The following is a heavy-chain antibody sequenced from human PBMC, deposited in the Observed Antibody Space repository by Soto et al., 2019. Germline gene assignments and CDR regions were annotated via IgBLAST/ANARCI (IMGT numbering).Heavy chain of an antibody. CDR1: GGSISSYY. CDR3: ARAAYCGGECYHIDY. D-gene: IGHD2-21*01. CDR2: IYYSGST. V-gene: IGHV4-59*01. J-gene: IGHJ4*02. Sequence: SETLSLTCTVSGGSISSYYWSWIRQPPGKGLEWIGYIYYSGSTNYNPSLKSRVTISVDTSKNQFSLKLSSVTAADTAVYYCARAAYCGGECYHIDYWGQGTLVTVSS.